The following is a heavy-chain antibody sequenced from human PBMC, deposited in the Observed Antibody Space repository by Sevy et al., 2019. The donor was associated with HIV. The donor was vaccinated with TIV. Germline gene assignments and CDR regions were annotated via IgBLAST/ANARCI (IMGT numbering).Heavy chain of an antibody. J-gene: IGHJ1*01. CDR1: GSSISSYY. CDR3: ARGEVVTPGSVFFRH. D-gene: IGHD2-21*02. Sequence: SETLSLTCTVSGSSISSYYWSWIRQPPGKGLEWIGYLYYTGSTTYNPSLKSRVTISVDTSKNQFSLNLNSVTAADTAVYYRARGEVVTPGSVFFRHWGRGTLVTVSS. V-gene: IGHV4-59*01. CDR2: LYYTGST.